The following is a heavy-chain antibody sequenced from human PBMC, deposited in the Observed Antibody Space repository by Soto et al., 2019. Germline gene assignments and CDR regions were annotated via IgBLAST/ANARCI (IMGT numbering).Heavy chain of an antibody. V-gene: IGHV3-30*18. CDR1: GFTFSSYG. D-gene: IGHD3-3*01. CDR2: ISYDGSNK. J-gene: IGHJ6*02. CDR3: AKDGVLRFLEWLFPSYGMDV. Sequence: LRLSCAASGFTFSSYGMHWVRQAPGKGLEWVAVISYDGSNKYYADSVKGRFTISRDNSKNTLYLQMNSLRAEDTAVYYCAKDGVLRFLEWLFPSYGMDVWGQGT.